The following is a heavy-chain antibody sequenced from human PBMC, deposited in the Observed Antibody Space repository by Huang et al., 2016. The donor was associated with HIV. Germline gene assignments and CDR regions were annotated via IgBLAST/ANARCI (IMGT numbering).Heavy chain of an antibody. D-gene: IGHD3-22*01. V-gene: IGHV3-74*01. CDR1: GFSISSYW. CDR2: INSDGSRT. J-gene: IGHJ4*02. Sequence: EVQLVESGGGLVQPGGSLRLSCAASGFSISSYWMHWGRQATGKGLVWVARINSDGSRTSYADSVKGRFTISRDNAKNTLYLQMNSLRAEDTAVYYCARDPRIQSWLNFFDYWGQGTLVSVSS. CDR3: ARDPRIQSWLNFFDY.